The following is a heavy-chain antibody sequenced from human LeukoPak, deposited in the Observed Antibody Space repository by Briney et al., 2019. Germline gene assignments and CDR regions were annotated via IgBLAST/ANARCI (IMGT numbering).Heavy chain of an antibody. J-gene: IGHJ4*02. CDR3: ARDLSGGHDY. Sequence: GVSLRLSCAGSGFTFSNYWIHWVRQVPGKGLVLVSRINEHGTITDYADSVRGRFTISRDNAKNTLYLQMNSLRVDDTAVYYCARDLSGGHDYWGQGTLVTVSS. CDR1: GFTFSNYW. CDR2: INEHGTIT. D-gene: IGHD2-15*01. V-gene: IGHV3-74*01.